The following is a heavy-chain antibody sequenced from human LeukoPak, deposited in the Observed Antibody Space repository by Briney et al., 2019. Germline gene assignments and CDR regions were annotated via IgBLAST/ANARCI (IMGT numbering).Heavy chain of an antibody. J-gene: IGHJ5*02. CDR2: ISGSAATI. CDR3: AKSPIAVANPSWFDP. V-gene: IGHV3-23*01. D-gene: IGHD6-19*01. CDR1: GFTFSNYG. Sequence: GGSLRLSCAASGFTFSNYGMTWVRQALGKGLEWVSSISGSAATISYADSVKGRFTISRDNSKNTLYLQMNSLRAEDTAVYYCAKSPIAVANPSWFDPWGQGTLVTVSS.